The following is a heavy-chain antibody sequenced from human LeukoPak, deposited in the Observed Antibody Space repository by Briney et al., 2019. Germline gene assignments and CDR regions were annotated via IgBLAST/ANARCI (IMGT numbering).Heavy chain of an antibody. J-gene: IGHJ4*02. CDR1: GFPFSDYY. V-gene: IGHV3-11*01. Sequence: GGSLRLSCDASGFPFSDYYMTWIRQAPGKGLESLSYISGGGNIINYADSVKGRFTISRDNSKNTLYLQMNSLRAEDTAVYYCAKDFPRYYDSNFVGYYFDYWGQGTLVTVSS. CDR2: ISGGGNII. D-gene: IGHD3-22*01. CDR3: AKDFPRYYDSNFVGYYFDY.